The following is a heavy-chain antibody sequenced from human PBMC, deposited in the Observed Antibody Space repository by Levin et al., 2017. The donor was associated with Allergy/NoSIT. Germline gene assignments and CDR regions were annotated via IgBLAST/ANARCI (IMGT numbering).Heavy chain of an antibody. J-gene: IGHJ4*02. CDR1: GFTFNNYA. CDR2: VTNNGGST. Sequence: LSLTCAASGFTFNNYAMSWVRQAPGKGLEWVSSVTNNGGSTHYADSVKGRFTISRDNSKNTLFLQMNTLRAEDTAVYYCAKGDRSGWSYFDYWGQGTLVTVSS. CDR3: AKGDRSGWSYFDY. D-gene: IGHD6-19*01. V-gene: IGHV3-23*01.